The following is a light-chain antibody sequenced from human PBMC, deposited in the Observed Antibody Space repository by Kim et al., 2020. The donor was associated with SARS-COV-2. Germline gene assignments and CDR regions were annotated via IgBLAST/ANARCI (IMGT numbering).Light chain of an antibody. CDR2: KAS. J-gene: IGKJ2*03. Sequence: SLSVGDRVTITCRASQSISSWLAWYQQKPGKAPKLLIYKASSLESGVPSRFSGSGSGTEFTLTISSLQPDDFATYYCQQYNSYPYSFGQGTKLEI. V-gene: IGKV1-5*03. CDR1: QSISSW. CDR3: QQYNSYPYS.